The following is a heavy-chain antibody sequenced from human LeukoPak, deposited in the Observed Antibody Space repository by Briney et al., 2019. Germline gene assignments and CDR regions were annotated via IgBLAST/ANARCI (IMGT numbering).Heavy chain of an antibody. V-gene: IGHV1-24*01. D-gene: IGHD6-6*01. J-gene: IGHJ3*02. CDR2: FDPEDGET. CDR1: GYTLTELS. Sequence: GASVKVSCKVSGYTLTELSMHWVRQAPGKGLEWMGGFDPEDGETIYAQKFQGRVTMTEDTSTDTAYMELSSLRSEDTAVYYCATDQSRVHSSSRGYAFDIWGQGTMVTVSS. CDR3: ATDQSRVHSSSRGYAFDI.